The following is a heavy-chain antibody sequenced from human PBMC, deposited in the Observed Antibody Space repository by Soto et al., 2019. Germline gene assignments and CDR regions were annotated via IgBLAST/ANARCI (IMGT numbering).Heavy chain of an antibody. CDR3: ARDPQRGYAGMDV. Sequence: EVQLVESGGGLVQPGGSLRLSCAASGFSFSTYDMNWVRQAPGKGLEWVSYISSGGQTIKSTDSVKGRFTISRDNAKKSLYLQVSGLRDEDTGVYYCARDPQRGYAGMDVWGQGTTVNVSS. D-gene: IGHD5-12*01. CDR1: GFSFSTYD. CDR2: ISSGGQTI. V-gene: IGHV3-48*02. J-gene: IGHJ6*02.